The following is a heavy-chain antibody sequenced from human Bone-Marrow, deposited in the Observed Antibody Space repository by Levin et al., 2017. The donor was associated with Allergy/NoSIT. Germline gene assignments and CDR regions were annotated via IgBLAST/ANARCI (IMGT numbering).Heavy chain of an antibody. Sequence: GASVKVSCKVSGYTLTELSMHWVRLAPGKGLQWMGSFDPEDDKTIFAQSFQGRVAMTADISIDIVYMELSSLRSDDTAVYYCATELYGDNNFDFWGQGTLVTVSS. CDR3: ATELYGDNNFDF. J-gene: IGHJ4*02. D-gene: IGHD4-17*01. CDR2: FDPEDDKT. CDR1: GYTLTELS. V-gene: IGHV1-24*01.